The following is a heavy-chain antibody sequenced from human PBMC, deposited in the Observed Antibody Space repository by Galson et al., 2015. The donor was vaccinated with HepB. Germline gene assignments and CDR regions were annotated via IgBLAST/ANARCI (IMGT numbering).Heavy chain of an antibody. CDR1: GGSISSSSYY. D-gene: IGHD3-10*01. CDR3: ARQGVREEPLGPRSELPGNWFDP. CDR2: IYYSGST. J-gene: IGHJ5*02. V-gene: IGHV4-39*01. Sequence: SETLSLTCTVSGGSISSSSYYWGWIRQPPGKGLEWIGSIYYSGSTYYNPSLKSRVTISVDTSKNQFSLKLSSVTAADTAVYYCARQGVREEPLGPRSELPGNWFDPWGQGTLVTVSS.